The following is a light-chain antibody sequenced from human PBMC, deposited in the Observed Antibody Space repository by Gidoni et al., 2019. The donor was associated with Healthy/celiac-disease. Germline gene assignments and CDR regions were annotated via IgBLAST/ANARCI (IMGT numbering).Light chain of an antibody. CDR2: GAS. J-gene: IGKJ1*01. V-gene: IGKV3-20*01. CDR1: QSVSSSY. Sequence: EIVLTQSPGTLSLSPGERATLSCRASQSVSSSYLAWYQQKPGQAPRHLIYGASSRATGIPDRFSGSGSGTDFTLTISRLETEDFAVYYCQQYGSSPWTFGQGTKVEIK. CDR3: QQYGSSPWT.